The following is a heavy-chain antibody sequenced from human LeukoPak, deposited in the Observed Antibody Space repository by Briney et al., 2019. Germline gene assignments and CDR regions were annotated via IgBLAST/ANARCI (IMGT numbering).Heavy chain of an antibody. CDR1: GFTFSSYS. CDR3: ARIVATTSPVDY. Sequence: GGSLRLSCAASGFTFSSYSMNWVRQAPGKGLEWVSSICSSSSYIYYADSVKGRFTISRDNAKNSLYLQMNSLRAEDTAVYYCARIVATTSPVDYWGQGTLVTVSS. D-gene: IGHD5-12*01. J-gene: IGHJ4*02. V-gene: IGHV3-21*01. CDR2: ICSSSSYI.